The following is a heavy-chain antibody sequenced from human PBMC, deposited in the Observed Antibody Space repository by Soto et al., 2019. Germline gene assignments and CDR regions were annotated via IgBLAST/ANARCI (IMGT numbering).Heavy chain of an antibody. Sequence: ASVKVSCKASGYTFTSYGISWVRQAPGQGLEWMGWISAYNGNTNYAQKLQGRVTMTTDTSTSTAYMELWSLRSDDTAVYYCARDSRDRIAAASRIQHWGQGTLVTVSS. CDR1: GYTFTSYG. CDR2: ISAYNGNT. D-gene: IGHD6-13*01. V-gene: IGHV1-18*01. CDR3: ARDSRDRIAAASRIQH. J-gene: IGHJ1*01.